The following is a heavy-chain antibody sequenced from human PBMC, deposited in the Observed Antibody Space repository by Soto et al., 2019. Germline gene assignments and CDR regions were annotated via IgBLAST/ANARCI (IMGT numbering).Heavy chain of an antibody. CDR3: ARASQMVINPSNYAMDV. CDR2: VSPHTGST. CDR1: GYTFDRYF. Sequence: QVQLVQSGAEVKTPGASMKVSCKASGYTFDRYFVHWVRQAPGPGLQWMGGVSPHTGSTRDAHSFRGRVSMPRDASVSTVYMELSGLTYDDTAVYYCARASQMVINPSNYAMDVWGQGTTDTVSS. V-gene: IGHV1-2*07. D-gene: IGHD3-22*01. J-gene: IGHJ6*02.